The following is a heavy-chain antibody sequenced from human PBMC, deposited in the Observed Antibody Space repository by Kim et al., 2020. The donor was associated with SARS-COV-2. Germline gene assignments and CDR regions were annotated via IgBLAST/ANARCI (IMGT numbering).Heavy chain of an antibody. V-gene: IGHV4-34*01. J-gene: IGHJ4*02. CDR3: ARGYSR. Sequence: QSGSTNYEPSLKRRVTISVATTKSQFSLELSSVTAADTGVYYCARGYSRWGQGTLVTVSS. CDR2: QSGST. D-gene: IGHD6-13*01.